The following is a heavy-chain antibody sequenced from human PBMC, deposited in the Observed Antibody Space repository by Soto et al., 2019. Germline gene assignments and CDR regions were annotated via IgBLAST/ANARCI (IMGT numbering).Heavy chain of an antibody. J-gene: IGHJ4*02. CDR3: ARLDYGGNSRNFDY. V-gene: IGHV1-69*12. D-gene: IGHD4-17*01. Sequence: QVQRVQSGAEVKKPGSSVKVSCKASGDTFSSYAINWVRQAPGQGLEWMGGIIPIFGTANYAQKFQGRVTITADESTSTAYMELSSLRSEDTAVYYCARLDYGGNSRNFDYWGQGTLVTVSS. CDR1: GDTFSSYA. CDR2: IIPIFGTA.